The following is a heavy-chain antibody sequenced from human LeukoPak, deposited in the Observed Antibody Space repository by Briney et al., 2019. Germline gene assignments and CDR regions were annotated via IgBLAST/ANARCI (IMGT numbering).Heavy chain of an antibody. J-gene: IGHJ6*02. V-gene: IGHV3-43*02. D-gene: IGHD3-10*01. CDR3: AKPPGGQRGPYYYYGMDV. CDR2: ISGDGGST. CDR1: GFTFDDYA. Sequence: GGSLRLSCAASGFTFDDYAMHWVRQAPGKGLEWVSLISGDGGSTYYADSVKGRFTISRDNSKNSLYLQMNSLRTEDTALYYCAKPPGGQRGPYYYYGMDVWGQGTTVTVSS.